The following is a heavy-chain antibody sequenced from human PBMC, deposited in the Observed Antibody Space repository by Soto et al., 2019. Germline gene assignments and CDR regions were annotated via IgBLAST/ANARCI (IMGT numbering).Heavy chain of an antibody. J-gene: IGHJ3*02. CDR2: ISAYNGNT. V-gene: IGHV1-18*01. CDR1: GYTFTSYG. CDR3: ARLSRAVVTAIPAFDI. D-gene: IGHD2-21*02. Sequence: ASVKVSCKASGYTFTSYGISWVRQAPGQGLEWMGWISAYNGNTNYAQKLQGRVTMTTDTSTSTAYMELRSLRSDDTAVYYCARLSRAVVTAIPAFDIWGQGTMVTVSS.